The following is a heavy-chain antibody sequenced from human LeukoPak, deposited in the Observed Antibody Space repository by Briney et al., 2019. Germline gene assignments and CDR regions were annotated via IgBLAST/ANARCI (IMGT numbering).Heavy chain of an antibody. J-gene: IGHJ4*02. V-gene: IGHV1-24*01. CDR1: GYTLTEVS. CDR3: AIVECRGGWPNFDY. Sequence: ASVKVSCKISGYTLTEVSMHWVRQAPGKGLEWMGGFDPEDGEAIYAENFQGRVTMTEDTSTDTAYMYLSSLRFEDTAVYYCAIVECRGGWPNFDYWGQGTLVTVSS. CDR2: FDPEDGEA. D-gene: IGHD5-24*01.